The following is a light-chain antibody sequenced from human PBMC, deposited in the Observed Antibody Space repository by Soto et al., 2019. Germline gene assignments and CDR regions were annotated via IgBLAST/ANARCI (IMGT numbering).Light chain of an antibody. Sequence: EIVMTQSPATLSVSPGERATLSCRASQSVSSNLAWYQQKPGQAPRLLIYGASTRATGIPARFSGSGSGTEFTLTFSSLQSEDFAVYYCQQYNSWPPYTFGQGTKLEIK. CDR3: QQYNSWPPYT. V-gene: IGKV3-15*01. CDR2: GAS. J-gene: IGKJ2*01. CDR1: QSVSSN.